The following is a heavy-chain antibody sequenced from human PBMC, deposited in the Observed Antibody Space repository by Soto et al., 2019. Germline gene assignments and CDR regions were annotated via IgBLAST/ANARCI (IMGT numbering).Heavy chain of an antibody. CDR3: ARSNTSRRYFDY. V-gene: IGHV3-64*04. CDR2: ISNNASNV. CDR1: GFTFSDYT. J-gene: IGHJ4*02. Sequence: GGSLRLSCSASGFTFSDYTMHWVRQAPEKGLEFVSAISNNASNVYYADSVRGRFTISRDNSKNTLYLQMNSLRAEDTAVYYCARSNTSRRYFDYWGQGTLVTVSS.